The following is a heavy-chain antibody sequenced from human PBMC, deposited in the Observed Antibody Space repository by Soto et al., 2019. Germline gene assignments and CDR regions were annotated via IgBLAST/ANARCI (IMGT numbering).Heavy chain of an antibody. V-gene: IGHV4-59*08. CDR3: ARHYYGSGSYGLDAFDI. CDR1: GGSISSYY. D-gene: IGHD3-10*01. J-gene: IGHJ3*02. CDR2: IYYSGST. Sequence: SETLSLTCTVSGGSISSYYWSWIRQPPGKGLEWIGYIYYSGSTNYNPSLKSRVTISVDTSKNQFSLKLSSVTAADTAVYYCARHYYGSGSYGLDAFDIWGQGTMVTVSS.